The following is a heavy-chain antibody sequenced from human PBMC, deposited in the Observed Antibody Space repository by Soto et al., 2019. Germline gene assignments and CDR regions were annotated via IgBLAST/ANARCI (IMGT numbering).Heavy chain of an antibody. CDR3: EKAKGLLLLAFDI. V-gene: IGHV3-30*18. CDR1: GFTFSSYG. CDR2: ISYDGSNK. J-gene: IGHJ3*02. D-gene: IGHD3-22*01. Sequence: PGGSLRLSCAASGFTFSSYGMHWVRQAPGKGLEWVAVISYDGSNKYYADSVKGRFTISRDNSKNTLYLQMNSLRAEDTAVYYCEKAKGLLLLAFDIWGQGTMVTVSS.